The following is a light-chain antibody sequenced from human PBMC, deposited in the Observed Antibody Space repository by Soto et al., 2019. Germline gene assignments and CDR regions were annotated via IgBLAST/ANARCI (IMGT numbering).Light chain of an antibody. Sequence: EIVLTQSPATLSLSPGERATLSCRASQSVSSYLAWYQQKPGQAPRLLIYDASNRATGIPDRFSGSGSGKDFTLTISSLEPEDFAVYYCQQRSNWRTFGGGTKVEIK. CDR2: DAS. CDR1: QSVSSY. V-gene: IGKV3-11*01. J-gene: IGKJ4*01. CDR3: QQRSNWRT.